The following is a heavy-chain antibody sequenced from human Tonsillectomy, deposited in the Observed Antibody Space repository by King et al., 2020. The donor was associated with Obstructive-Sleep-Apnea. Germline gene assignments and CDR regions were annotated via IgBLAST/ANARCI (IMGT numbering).Heavy chain of an antibody. D-gene: IGHD3-16*01. CDR3: ARVPIDYKPFDY. V-gene: IGHV4-34*01. Sequence: VQLQQWGAGLLKPSETLSLTCAVYGGSFSGYYWSWIRQPPGKGLEWIGEINHSGSTNYNPSLKSRVTISVDTSKNPFSLKLSSVTAADTAVYYCARVPIDYKPFDYWGQGTLVTVSS. J-gene: IGHJ4*02. CDR1: GGSFSGYY. CDR2: INHSGST.